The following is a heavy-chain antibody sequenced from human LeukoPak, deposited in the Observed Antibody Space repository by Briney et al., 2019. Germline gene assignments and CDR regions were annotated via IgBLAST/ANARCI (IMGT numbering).Heavy chain of an antibody. CDR1: GGSISSXIXX. J-gene: IGHJ4*02. CDR2: IXYTGRT. D-gene: IGHD5-18*01. Sequence: SXXLSLTCTVSGGSISSXIXXWGWIRQPPXXXXXXIGTIXYTGRTYYNPSXXSXXXISVDTSNSHCSMRLSSVTAADTAVYYCARLSYGKYFDSWGQGTLVTVSS. CDR3: ARLSYGKYFDS. V-gene: IGHV4-39*02.